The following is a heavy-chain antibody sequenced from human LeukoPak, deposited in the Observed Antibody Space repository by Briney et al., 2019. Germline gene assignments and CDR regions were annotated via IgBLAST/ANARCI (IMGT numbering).Heavy chain of an antibody. CDR1: GYTFTSYD. J-gene: IGHJ3*02. Sequence: VASVKVSCKASGYTFTSYDINWVRQATGQGLEWMGWMNPNSGNTGYAQKFQGRVTITRNTSISIAYMELSSLRSEDTAVYYCARVVIRVVPAAHDAFDIWGQGTMVTVSS. V-gene: IGHV1-8*03. D-gene: IGHD2-2*01. CDR3: ARVVIRVVPAAHDAFDI. CDR2: MNPNSGNT.